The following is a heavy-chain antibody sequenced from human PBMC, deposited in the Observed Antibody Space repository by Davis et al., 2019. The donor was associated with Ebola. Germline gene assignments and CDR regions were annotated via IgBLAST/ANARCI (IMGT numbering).Heavy chain of an antibody. D-gene: IGHD6-19*01. CDR1: GFTFSSYG. CDR2: ISYDGSNK. V-gene: IGHV3-30*03. Sequence: GESLKISCAASGFTFSSYGMHWVRQAPGKGLEWVAVISYDGSNKYYADSVKGRFTISRDNSKNTLYLQMNSLRAEDTAVYYCARPGIAVAVSYYFDYWGQGTLVTVSS. CDR3: ARPGIAVAVSYYFDY. J-gene: IGHJ4*02.